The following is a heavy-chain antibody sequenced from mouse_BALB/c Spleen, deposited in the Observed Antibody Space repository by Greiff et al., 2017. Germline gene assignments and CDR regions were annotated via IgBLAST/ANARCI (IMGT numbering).Heavy chain of an antibody. V-gene: IGHV3-2*02. CDR2: ISYSGST. Sequence: EVMLVESGPGLVKPSQSLSLTCTVTGYSITSDYAWNWIRQFPGNKLEWMGYISYSGSTSYNPSLKSRISITRDTSKNQFFLQLNSVTTEDTATYYCAAPYGNYPYYAMDYWGQGTSVTVSS. D-gene: IGHD2-1*01. CDR1: GYSITSDYA. CDR3: AAPYGNYPYYAMDY. J-gene: IGHJ4*01.